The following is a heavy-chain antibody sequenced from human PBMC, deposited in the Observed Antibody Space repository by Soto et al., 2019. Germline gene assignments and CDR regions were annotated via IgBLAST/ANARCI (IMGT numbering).Heavy chain of an antibody. CDR2: IVGSSGST. CDR3: ARGNSWLDS. CDR1: GFTFSSYA. Sequence: GGSLRLSCAASGFTFSSYAMSWVRQAPGKGLEWVSSIVGSSGSTYYADSVKGRFTISRDNSMNTLYLQMNSLRAEDTAVYYCARGNSWLDSWGQGTLVTVSS. V-gene: IGHV3-23*01. J-gene: IGHJ5*01. D-gene: IGHD4-4*01.